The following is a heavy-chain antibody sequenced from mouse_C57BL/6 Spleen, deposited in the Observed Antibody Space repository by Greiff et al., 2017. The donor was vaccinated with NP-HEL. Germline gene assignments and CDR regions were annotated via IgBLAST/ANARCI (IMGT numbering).Heavy chain of an antibody. CDR2: IYWDDDK. CDR1: GFSLSTSGMG. D-gene: IGHD1-1*01. Sequence: QVTLKESGPGILQSSQTLSLTCSFSGFSLSTSGMGVSWIRQPSGKGLEWLAHIYWDDDKRYNPSLKSRLTISKDTSRNQVFLKITSVDTADTATYYCARSLHYYGSSWDWFAYWGQGTLVTVSA. CDR3: ARSLHYYGSSWDWFAY. J-gene: IGHJ3*01. V-gene: IGHV8-12*01.